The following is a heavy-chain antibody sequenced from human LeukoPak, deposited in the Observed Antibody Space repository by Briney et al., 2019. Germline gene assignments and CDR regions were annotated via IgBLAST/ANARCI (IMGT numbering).Heavy chain of an antibody. V-gene: IGHV4-59*01. Sequence: SETLSLTCTVSGGSFINYYWSWLRQPPGKGLEWIGYIHYSGSTHYNPSLKSRVTISVDTSKNQFSLKLNSVTAADTAMYYCARISTIFGVVMDVWDKGTTVTVSS. CDR2: IHYSGST. D-gene: IGHD3-3*01. CDR3: ARISTIFGVVMDV. CDR1: GGSFINYY. J-gene: IGHJ6*04.